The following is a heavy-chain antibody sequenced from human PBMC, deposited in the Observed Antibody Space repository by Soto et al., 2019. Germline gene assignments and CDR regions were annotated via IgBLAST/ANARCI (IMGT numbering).Heavy chain of an antibody. CDR1: GASVQNDKYD. CDR2: VYYSGSA. D-gene: IGHD2-2*01. Sequence: PSETLALTCAVSGASVQNDKYDGGLIRQHPGKGLEWLGYVYYSGSAYYSPSLKSRISISVDTSKNQFSLKLNSVNAADTAVYYCARENHCSSSTCSYFFDYWGQGTLVTVSS. V-gene: IGHV4-31*11. J-gene: IGHJ4*02. CDR3: ARENHCSSSTCSYFFDY.